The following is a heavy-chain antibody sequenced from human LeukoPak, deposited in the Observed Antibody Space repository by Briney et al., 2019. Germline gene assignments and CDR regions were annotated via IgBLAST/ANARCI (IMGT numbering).Heavy chain of an antibody. CDR1: GFTVSRYY. D-gene: IGHD5-12*01. J-gene: IGHJ4*02. Sequence: GPLRLSCAVSGFTVSRYYMSWVRQAPGKGLEWVSIIYSGDNTYYADSVKGRFTISRDNSKDTLYLQMNSPRVEDTAVYYCARDRGSGYDPGYFDYWGQGTLVTVSS. CDR3: ARDRGSGYDPGYFDY. CDR2: IYSGDNT. V-gene: IGHV3-66*01.